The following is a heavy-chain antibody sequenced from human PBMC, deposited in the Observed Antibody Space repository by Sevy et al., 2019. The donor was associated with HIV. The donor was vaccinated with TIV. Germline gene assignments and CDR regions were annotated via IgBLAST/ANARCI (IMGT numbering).Heavy chain of an antibody. CDR1: GYTFDNYG. D-gene: IGHD2-15*01. Sequence: AAVKVSCKASGYTFDNYGISWVGQAPGQGLKRMGWITAYNGNTNYAQNLQGRVTMTTDTSTSTAYMELTNLRSVDSAVYYCARDMDWQLLPLGMDVWGQGTMVTVSS. V-gene: IGHV1-18*01. CDR3: ARDMDWQLLPLGMDV. J-gene: IGHJ6*02. CDR2: ITAYNGNT.